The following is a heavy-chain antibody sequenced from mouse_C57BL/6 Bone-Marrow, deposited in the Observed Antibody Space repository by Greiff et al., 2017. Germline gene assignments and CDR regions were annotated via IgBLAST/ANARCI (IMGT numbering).Heavy chain of an antibody. CDR2: INPGSGGT. CDR1: GYAFTNYL. J-gene: IGHJ1*03. CDR3: ARSDMRYWYFDV. V-gene: IGHV1-54*01. Sequence: QVQLKESGAELVRPGTSVQVSCKASGYAFTNYLIEWVKQRPGQGLEWIGVINPGSGGTNYNEKFKGKATLTADKSSSTAYMQLSSLTSEDSAVYFCARSDMRYWYFDVWGTGTTVTVSS.